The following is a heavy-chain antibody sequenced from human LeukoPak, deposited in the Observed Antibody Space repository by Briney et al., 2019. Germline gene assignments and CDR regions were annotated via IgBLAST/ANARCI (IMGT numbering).Heavy chain of an antibody. CDR2: LSGRGDST. D-gene: IGHD6-19*01. Sequence: GGSLRLSCAASGFTFSSYAMSWVRQAPGKGLEWVSALSGRGDSTYYADSVKGRFTISRDNSKKTLYLQMNSLRAEDTAVYYCAKYSSGWYQNYYYYMDVWGKGTTVTVSS. CDR3: AKYSSGWYQNYYYYMDV. CDR1: GFTFSSYA. V-gene: IGHV3-23*01. J-gene: IGHJ6*03.